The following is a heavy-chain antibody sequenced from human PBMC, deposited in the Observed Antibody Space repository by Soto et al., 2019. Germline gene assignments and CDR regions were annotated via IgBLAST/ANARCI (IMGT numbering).Heavy chain of an antibody. Sequence: EVQLLESGGGLVQPGGSLRLSCAASGFTFSSYAMSWVRQAPGKGLEWVSAITGSGGGTYYEDSVKGRFTISRDNSKNTLYLQMNSLRDEDTAVFYCAKGGITVADYYFDYWGQGTLVTVSS. CDR3: AKGGITVADYYFDY. CDR2: ITGSGGGT. V-gene: IGHV3-23*01. CDR1: GFTFSSYA. D-gene: IGHD6-19*01. J-gene: IGHJ4*02.